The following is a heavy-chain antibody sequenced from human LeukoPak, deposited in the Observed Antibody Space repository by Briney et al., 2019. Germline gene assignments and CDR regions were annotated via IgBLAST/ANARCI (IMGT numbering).Heavy chain of an antibody. Sequence: GGSLRLSCAASRFTFSTYSMNWVGQAPGKGLEWVSSISSSSSYIYYADSLKGRFTISRDNAKNSLYLQMNSLRAEDTAVYYCARVARGNSGAFDIWGQGTMVTVSS. CDR2: ISSSSSYI. CDR3: ARVARGNSGAFDI. CDR1: RFTFSTYS. V-gene: IGHV3-21*01. D-gene: IGHD4-23*01. J-gene: IGHJ3*02.